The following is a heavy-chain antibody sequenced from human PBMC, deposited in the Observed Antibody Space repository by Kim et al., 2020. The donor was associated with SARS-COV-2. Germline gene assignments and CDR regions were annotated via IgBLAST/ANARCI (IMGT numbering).Heavy chain of an antibody. Sequence: GGSLRLSCAASGFTFSDHYMDWVRQAPGKGLEWVGRTTNKANSYTTEYAASVKGRFTISRDASKNSLYLQMNSLKAEDTAVYYCAKDGGRYGYEYWGQGTLVTVSS. CDR3: AKDGGRYGYEY. J-gene: IGHJ4*02. D-gene: IGHD1-26*01. V-gene: IGHV3-72*01. CDR2: TTNKANSYTT. CDR1: GFTFSDHY.